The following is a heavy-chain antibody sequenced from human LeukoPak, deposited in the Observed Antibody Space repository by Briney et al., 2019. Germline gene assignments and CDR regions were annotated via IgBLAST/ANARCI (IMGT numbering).Heavy chain of an antibody. D-gene: IGHD3-22*01. CDR3: AVDDYDSSGYYRPYFDY. CDR1: GGSISSGDYY. J-gene: IGHJ4*02. CDR2: IYYSGST. Sequence: SETLSLTYTVSGGSISSGDYYWSWIRQPPGKGLEWIGYIYYSGSTNYNPSLKSRVTISVDTSKNQFSLKLSSVTAADTAVYYCAVDDYDSSGYYRPYFDYWGQGTLVTVSS. V-gene: IGHV4-61*08.